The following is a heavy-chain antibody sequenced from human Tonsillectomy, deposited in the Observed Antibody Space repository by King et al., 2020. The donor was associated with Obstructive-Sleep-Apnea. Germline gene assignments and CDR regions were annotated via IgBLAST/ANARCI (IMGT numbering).Heavy chain of an antibody. Sequence: VQLVESGGGVVQPGRSLRLSCAASGFMFSSYGMHWVRQAPGKGLEWVAVIWYDGSNQYYADSVKGRFTISRDISKNTLSLQMNSLRAGDTAVYYCDRGDGYNHNAFDIWGQGTMVSVSS. CDR1: GFMFSSYG. J-gene: IGHJ3*02. V-gene: IGHV3-33*01. D-gene: IGHD5-24*01. CDR3: DRGDGYNHNAFDI. CDR2: IWYDGSNQ.